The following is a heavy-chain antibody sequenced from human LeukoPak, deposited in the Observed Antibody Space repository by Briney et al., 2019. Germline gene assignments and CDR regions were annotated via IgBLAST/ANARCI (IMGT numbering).Heavy chain of an antibody. D-gene: IGHD3-16*01. Sequence: GASVKVSCKASGYTFTGYYMHWVRQAPGQGLEWMGWINPNSGGTNYAQKFQGRVTMVSDTSITTAYMELSRLTSDDTAVYYCGRDALWGLIDYWGHGTLVTVSS. CDR1: GYTFTGYY. CDR3: GRDALWGLIDY. J-gene: IGHJ4*01. CDR2: INPNSGGT. V-gene: IGHV1-2*02.